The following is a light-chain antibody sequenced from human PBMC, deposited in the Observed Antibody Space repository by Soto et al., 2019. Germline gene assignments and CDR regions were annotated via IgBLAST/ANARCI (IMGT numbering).Light chain of an antibody. CDR1: QSISQW. Sequence: DIQMTQSPSTLSASVGDRVAITCRASQSISQWVAWYQQKPGRAPKLLIYDASTLESGVPSRFSGSGSETEFTLTISRLQPDDFATYFCHSRAFGQGTRLEIK. J-gene: IGKJ5*01. CDR2: DAS. V-gene: IGKV1-5*01. CDR3: HSRA.